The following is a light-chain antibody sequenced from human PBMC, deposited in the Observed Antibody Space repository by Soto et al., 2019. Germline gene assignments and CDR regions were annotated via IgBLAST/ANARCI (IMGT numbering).Light chain of an antibody. J-gene: IGLJ2*01. Sequence: QSVLTQPPSASGTPGQRVTISCSGSSSNIGSNTVNWYQQLPGTAPKLLIYSNNQRPSGVPDRFSGSKSGTSASLASSGLQSEDEADYYCAAWDDSLNGPLFGGGTKVTVL. CDR2: SNN. V-gene: IGLV1-44*01. CDR3: AAWDDSLNGPL. CDR1: SSNIGSNT.